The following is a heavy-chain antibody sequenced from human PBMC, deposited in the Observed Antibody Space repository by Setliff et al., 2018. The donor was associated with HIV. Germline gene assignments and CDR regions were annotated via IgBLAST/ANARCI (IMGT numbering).Heavy chain of an antibody. CDR1: GGSISGHY. D-gene: IGHD6-13*01. J-gene: IGHJ4*02. Sequence: SETLSLTCIVSGGSISGHYWSWIRQPPGKGLEWIGSIYYSGSTNYNPSPKSRVTISVDTSKNQFSLKLNSVTAADTAVYFCARSGLAAASDYWGQGMLVTVSS. CDR2: IYYSGST. V-gene: IGHV4-59*11. CDR3: ARSGLAAASDY.